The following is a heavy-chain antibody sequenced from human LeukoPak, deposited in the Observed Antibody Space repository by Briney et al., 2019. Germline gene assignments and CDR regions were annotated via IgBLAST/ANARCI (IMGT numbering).Heavy chain of an antibody. CDR3: ARHINTFGGVINYYFGMDV. V-gene: IGHV4-59*08. CDR2: IYYSGST. D-gene: IGHD3-16*01. Sequence: SETLSLTCTVSGGSISSYFWSWIRQPPGKGLEWIGYIYYSGSTNYNPSLKSRVTISVDTSKNQFSLKLSSVTAADTAVYYCARHINTFGGVINYYFGMDVWGQGTTVTVSS. J-gene: IGHJ6*02. CDR1: GGSISSYF.